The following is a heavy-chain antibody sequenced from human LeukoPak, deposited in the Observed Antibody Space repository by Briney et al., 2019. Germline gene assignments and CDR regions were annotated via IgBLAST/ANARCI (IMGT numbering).Heavy chain of an antibody. CDR3: ARVTGSIDY. V-gene: IGHV1-8*01. D-gene: IGHD1-26*01. Sequence: ASVKVSCKASGYTFTSYDINWVRQATGQGLEWMGWMNPKSGNTGYAQKFQGRVTMTRDTSISTAYMELGNLRPEDTAVYYCARVTGSIDYWGQGTLVTVSS. CDR2: MNPKSGNT. CDR1: GYTFTSYD. J-gene: IGHJ4*02.